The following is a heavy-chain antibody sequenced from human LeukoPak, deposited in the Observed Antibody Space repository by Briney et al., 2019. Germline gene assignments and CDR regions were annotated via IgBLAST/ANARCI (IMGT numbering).Heavy chain of an antibody. D-gene: IGHD4-17*01. J-gene: IGHJ5*02. CDR2: IFHSGST. CDR3: ARVGDPRGP. CDR1: GDSISSSSYY. Sequence: SETLSLTCTVSGDSISSSSYYWGWIRQPPGKVLEWIGSIFHSGSTYYNPSLKSRVTISVDTSKSQFSLKLSSMTAADTAVYYCARVGDPRGPWGQGTLVSVSS. V-gene: IGHV4-39*07.